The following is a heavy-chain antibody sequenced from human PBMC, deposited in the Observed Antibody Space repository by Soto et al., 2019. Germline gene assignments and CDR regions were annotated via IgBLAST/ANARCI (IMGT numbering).Heavy chain of an antibody. J-gene: IGHJ4*02. CDR1: GFTFGDYA. D-gene: IGHD5-12*01. V-gene: IGHV3-49*03. CDR3: TGVRAPRGYSGYDKYYFDY. Sequence: GGSLRLSCTASGFTFGDYAMSWFRQAPGKGLEWVGFIRSKAYGGTTEYAASVKGRFTISRDDSKSIAYLQMNSLKTEDTAVYYCTGVRAPRGYSGYDKYYFDYWGQGTLVTVSS. CDR2: IRSKAYGGTT.